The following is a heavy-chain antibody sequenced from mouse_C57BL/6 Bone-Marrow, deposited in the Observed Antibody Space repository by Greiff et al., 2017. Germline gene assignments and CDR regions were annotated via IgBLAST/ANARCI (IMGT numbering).Heavy chain of an antibody. J-gene: IGHJ4*01. D-gene: IGHD2-5*01. Sequence: VQLQQSGAELVRPGTSVKMSCKASGYTFTNYWIGWAKQRPGHGLEWIGDIYPGGGYTNSNEKFKGQAPLTADKYSSTAYMPFSSLTSEDSAIYYCARKGKYSNYLYAMDVWGKGASVTVSS. V-gene: IGHV1-63*01. CDR1: GYTFTNYW. CDR2: IYPGGGYT. CDR3: ARKGKYSNYLYAMDV.